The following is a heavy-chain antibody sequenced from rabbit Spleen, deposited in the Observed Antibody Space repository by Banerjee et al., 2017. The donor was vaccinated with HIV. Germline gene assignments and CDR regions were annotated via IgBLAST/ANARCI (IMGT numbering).Heavy chain of an antibody. J-gene: IGHJ4*01. CDR3: ARDAGSYDYIDVYFSL. Sequence: QSLEESGGDLVKPGASLTLTCTASGFTISSSYYMYWVRQAPGKGLEWIGCINTGSSGGTWYASWAKGRFTISRISSTTVALEMTSLTAADTATYFCARDAGSYDYIDVYFSLWGPGTLVTV. CDR1: GFTISSSYY. CDR2: INTGSSGGT. D-gene: IGHD8-1*01. V-gene: IGHV1S40*01.